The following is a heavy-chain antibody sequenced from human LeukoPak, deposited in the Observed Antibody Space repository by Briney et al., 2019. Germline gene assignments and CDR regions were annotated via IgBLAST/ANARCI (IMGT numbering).Heavy chain of an antibody. CDR1: GFTFDDCA. V-gene: IGHV3-74*01. D-gene: IGHD1-26*01. Sequence: GVSLRLSCAASGFTFDDCAMHWLRQVPGKGLVWVSHITADGSGTSYADSVKGRFTISRDNARNTLYLQMNSLRTEDTAVYYCARGAVAGANFDYWGQGALVTVSS. CDR3: ARGAVAGANFDY. CDR2: ITADGSGT. J-gene: IGHJ4*02.